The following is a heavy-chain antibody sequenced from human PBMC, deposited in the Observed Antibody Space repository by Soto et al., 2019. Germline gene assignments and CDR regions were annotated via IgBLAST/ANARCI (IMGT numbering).Heavy chain of an antibody. Sequence: QVQLVESGGGVVQPGRSLRLSCAASGFTFSSYGMHWVRQAPGKGLEWVAVISYDGSNKHYADSAKGRFTISRDNSKNTLYLQMNSLRAEDTAVYYCAKDPTRNYYYGMDVWGQGTTVTVSS. CDR2: ISYDGSNK. CDR1: GFTFSSYG. D-gene: IGHD5-12*01. V-gene: IGHV3-30*18. CDR3: AKDPTRNYYYGMDV. J-gene: IGHJ6*02.